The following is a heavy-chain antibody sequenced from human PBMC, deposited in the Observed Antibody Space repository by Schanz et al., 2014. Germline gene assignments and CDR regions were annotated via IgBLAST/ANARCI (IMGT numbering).Heavy chain of an antibody. CDR3: AKDAENTAMITDYFDY. J-gene: IGHJ4*02. Sequence: EVQLLESGGGLVEPGGSLRLSCAASGFSFSSYAMGWVRQAPGKGLEWVSTIGTSGGTNYAESVKGRFTISRDNSKNTLYLQMNSLRAEDTAVYYCAKDAENTAMITDYFDYWGQGTLVTVSS. D-gene: IGHD5-18*01. CDR1: GFSFSSYA. V-gene: IGHV3-23*01. CDR2: IGTSGGT.